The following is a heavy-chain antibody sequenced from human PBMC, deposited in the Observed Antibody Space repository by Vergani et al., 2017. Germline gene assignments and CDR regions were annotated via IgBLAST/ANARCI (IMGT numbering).Heavy chain of an antibody. V-gene: IGHV1-58*01. J-gene: IGHJ6*02. CDR1: GFTFTSSA. D-gene: IGHD1-26*01. Sequence: QMQLVQSGPEVKKPGTSVKVSCKASGFTFTSSAVQWVRQARGQRLEWIGWIVVGSGNTNYAQKFQERVTITRDMSTSTAYMELSSLRSEDTAVYYCARDGIVGATDYGMDVWGQGTTVTVSS. CDR2: IVVGSGNT. CDR3: ARDGIVGATDYGMDV.